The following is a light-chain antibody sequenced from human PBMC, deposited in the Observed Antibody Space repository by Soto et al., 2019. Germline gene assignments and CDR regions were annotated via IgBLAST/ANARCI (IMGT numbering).Light chain of an antibody. J-gene: IGKJ4*01. CDR1: QGISTD. CDR2: PAS. CDR3: QQSFTTPLT. Sequence: GDTVSITCRASQGISTDLAWYQQKPGKAPKLLIHPASTLQSGVPSRFSGSGSGTEFTLTISSLLPEDFATYYCQQSFTTPLTFGGGTKVDIK. V-gene: IGKV1-9*01.